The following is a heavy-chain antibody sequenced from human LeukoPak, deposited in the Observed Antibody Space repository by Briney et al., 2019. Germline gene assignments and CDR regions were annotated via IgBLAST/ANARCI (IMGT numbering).Heavy chain of an antibody. CDR1: GFTFSSYG. CDR3: ARGWVVATGGFDM. J-gene: IGHJ3*02. Sequence: GGSLRLSCAASGFTFSSYGMHWVRQAPGKGLEWVAVISYDGSNKYYADSVKGRFTISRDNSKNTVYLQMNSLRGEDTAVYFCARGWVVATGGFDMWGQGTMVTASS. CDR2: ISYDGSNK. D-gene: IGHD2-8*02. V-gene: IGHV3-30*03.